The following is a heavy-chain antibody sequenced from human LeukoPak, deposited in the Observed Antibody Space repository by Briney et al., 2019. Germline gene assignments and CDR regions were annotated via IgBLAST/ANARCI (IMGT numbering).Heavy chain of an antibody. CDR1: GFTFSSYA. CDR3: ARDRPGQQTYYDFWSGYYKYYYYGMDV. CDR2: ISYDGSDK. V-gene: IGHV3-30*01. J-gene: IGHJ6*02. Sequence: GGSLRVSCAAPGFTFSSYAMHWVRQAPGKGLEWVAVISYDGSDKYYADSVKGRFTISRDNSKNTLYLQMNSLRAEDTSVYYCARDRPGQQTYYDFWSGYYKYYYYGMDVWGQGTTVTVSS. D-gene: IGHD3-3*01.